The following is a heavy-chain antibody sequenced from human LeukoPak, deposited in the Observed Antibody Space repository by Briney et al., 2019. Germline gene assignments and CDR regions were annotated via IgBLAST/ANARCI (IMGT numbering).Heavy chain of an antibody. CDR2: INHSGST. Sequence: SSETLSLTCAVYGGSFSGYYWSWIRQPPGKGLEWIGEINHSGSTNYNPSLKSRVTISVDTSKNQFSLKLSSVTAADTAVYYCASSKRYSSSWSDYYYYYMDVWGKGTTVTVSS. D-gene: IGHD6-13*01. CDR1: GGSFSGYY. V-gene: IGHV4-34*01. J-gene: IGHJ6*03. CDR3: ASSKRYSSSWSDYYYYYMDV.